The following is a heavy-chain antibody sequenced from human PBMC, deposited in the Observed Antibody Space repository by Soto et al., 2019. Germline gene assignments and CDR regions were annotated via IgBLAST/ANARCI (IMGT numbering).Heavy chain of an antibody. J-gene: IGHJ6*02. CDR2: ISPSGRTT. D-gene: IGHD3-3*01. CDR1: RDTFKNFY. V-gene: IGHV1-46*02. CDR3: ARHFGMVKDYYYYYGMDV. Sequence: QVQLVQSGAEVKKPGASANLSCKASRDTFKNFYIHWVRQAPGQGHEWLGMISPSGRTTTYPQKFPGRVPITRDTSTSTLYMEVSNLRSDDTAISYCARHFGMVKDYYYYYGMDVWGQGTTVTVSS.